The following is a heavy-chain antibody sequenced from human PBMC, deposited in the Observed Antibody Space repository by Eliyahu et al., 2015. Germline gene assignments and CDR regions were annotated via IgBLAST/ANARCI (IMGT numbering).Heavy chain of an antibody. CDR1: GXXFSXXA. D-gene: IGHD1-26*01. J-gene: IGHJ3*02. Sequence: EVQLLESGGGLVQPGGSLRLSCAASGXXFSXXAMGWVRQXPGKGXGWVSAISGSGGSTYYADSVKGRFTISRDNSKNTLYLQMNSLRAEDTAVYYCAKDGGSGRGSLHAFDIWGQGTMVTVSS. CDR3: AKDGGSGRGSLHAFDI. CDR2: ISGSGGST. V-gene: IGHV3-23*01.